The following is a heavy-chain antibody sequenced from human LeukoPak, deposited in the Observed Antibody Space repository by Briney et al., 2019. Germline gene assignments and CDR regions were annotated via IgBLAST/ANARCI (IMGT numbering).Heavy chain of an antibody. CDR1: GYTFTSYY. J-gene: IGHJ4*02. D-gene: IGHD4-17*01. CDR3: ARETPGAYGDYFIDY. V-gene: IGHV1-46*01. Sequence: ASVKVSCKASGYTFTSYYMHWVRLVPGQGLEWMGIINPSGGSTSYAQKFQGRVTMTRDTSTSTVYMELSSLRSEDTAVYYCARETPGAYGDYFIDYWGQGTLVTVSS. CDR2: INPSGGST.